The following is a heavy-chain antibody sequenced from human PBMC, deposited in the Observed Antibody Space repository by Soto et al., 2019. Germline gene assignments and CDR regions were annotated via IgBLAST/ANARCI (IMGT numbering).Heavy chain of an antibody. CDR3: ARSKSGSGYDLLTYATDV. J-gene: IGHJ6*02. V-gene: IGHV1-69*13. CDR1: GGTFSSYA. D-gene: IGHD5-12*01. CDR2: IIPIFGTA. Sequence: SVKVSCKASGGTFSSYAISWVRQAPGQGLEWMGGIIPIFGTANYAQKFQGRVTITADESTSTAYMELSSLRSEDTAVYYCARSKSGSGYDLLTYATDVWGQGTTVTVFS.